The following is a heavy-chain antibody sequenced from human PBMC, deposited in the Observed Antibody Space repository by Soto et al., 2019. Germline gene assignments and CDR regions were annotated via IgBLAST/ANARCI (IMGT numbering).Heavy chain of an antibody. V-gene: IGHV3-43*01. CDR2: ISWDGGST. CDR3: AGGSGWSPSTSRY. Sequence: EVQLVESGGVVVQPGGSLRLSCAASGFTFDDYTMHWVRQAPGKGLEWVSLISWDGGSTYYADSVKGRFTISRDNSKNALYLQMNSLRTEEPALYYCAGGSGWSPSTSRYWGQGTLVTVSS. D-gene: IGHD2-15*01. J-gene: IGHJ4*02. CDR1: GFTFDDYT.